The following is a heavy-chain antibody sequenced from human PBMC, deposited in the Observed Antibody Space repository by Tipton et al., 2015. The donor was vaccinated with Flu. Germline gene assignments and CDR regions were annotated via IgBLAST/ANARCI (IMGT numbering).Heavy chain of an antibody. CDR3: ARHTGDSVRGVIDY. J-gene: IGHJ4*02. CDR2: IYYSGSA. D-gene: IGHD3-10*02. V-gene: IGHV4-31*03. Sequence: TLSLTCTVSGGSISSGGSYWSWIRQHPGKGLEWIAGIYYSGSAYYNPSLKSRLTISVDTSKNQFSLRLSSVTAADTAVYYCARHTGDSVRGVIDYWGQGTLVTVSS. CDR1: GGSISSGGSY.